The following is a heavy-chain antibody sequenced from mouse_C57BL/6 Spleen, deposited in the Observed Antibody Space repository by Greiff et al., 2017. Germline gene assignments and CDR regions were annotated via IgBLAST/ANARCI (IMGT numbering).Heavy chain of an antibody. CDR3: ARHEGSPLTGTGGAWFAY. D-gene: IGHD4-1*01. Sequence: QVQLKQSGAELVKPGASVKLSCKASGYTFTEYTIHWVKQRSGQGLEWIGWFYPGSGSIKYNEKFKDKATLTADKSSSTVYMELSRVTSEDSAVYFWARHEGSPLTGTGGAWFAYWGQGTLVTVSA. J-gene: IGHJ3*01. V-gene: IGHV1-62-2*01. CDR2: FYPGSGSI. CDR1: GYTFTEYT.